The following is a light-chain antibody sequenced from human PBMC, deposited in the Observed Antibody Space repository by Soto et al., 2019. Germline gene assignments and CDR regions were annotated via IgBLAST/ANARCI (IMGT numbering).Light chain of an antibody. CDR2: GAS. CDR1: QSVSSN. J-gene: IGKJ5*01. V-gene: IGKV3-15*01. CDR3: QQYNNWPPIT. Sequence: EIVLTQSPGTLSLSPGERATLSCRASQSVSSNLAWYQQKPGQAPRLLIYGASTRATGIPARISGSGSGTDFTLTISSLQSEDFAVYYCQQYNNWPPITFGQGTRLENK.